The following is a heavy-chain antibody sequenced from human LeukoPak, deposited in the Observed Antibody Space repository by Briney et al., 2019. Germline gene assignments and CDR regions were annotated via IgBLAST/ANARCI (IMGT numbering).Heavy chain of an antibody. V-gene: IGHV3-23*01. CDR3: AKDERNYDYWREYFFDY. J-gene: IGHJ4*02. CDR2: IRGSGGST. Sequence: GGSLRLSCAASGFTSSSYAMSWVRQAPGKGLEWVSAIRGSGGSTYYAESVKGRFTISRDNSQDMVFLQMDSLRAEDTAVYYCAKDERNYDYWREYFFDYWGQGTLVTVSS. CDR1: GFTSSSYA. D-gene: IGHD3-3*01.